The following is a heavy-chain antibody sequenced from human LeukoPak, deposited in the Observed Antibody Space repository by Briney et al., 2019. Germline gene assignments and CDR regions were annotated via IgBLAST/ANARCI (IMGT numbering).Heavy chain of an antibody. CDR1: GGTFSSYA. J-gene: IGHJ6*02. Sequence: ASVKVSCKASGGTFSSYAISWVRQAPGQGLEWMGGIIPIFGTVNYAQKFQGRVTITADESTSTAYMELSSLRSEDTAVYYCARGVTHDNYYYGMDVWGQGTTVTVSS. V-gene: IGHV1-69*13. CDR2: IIPIFGTV. CDR3: ARGVTHDNYYYGMDV. D-gene: IGHD2-21*02.